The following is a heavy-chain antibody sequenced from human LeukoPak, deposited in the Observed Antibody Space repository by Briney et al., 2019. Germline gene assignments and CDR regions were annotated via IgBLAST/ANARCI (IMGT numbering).Heavy chain of an antibody. J-gene: IGHJ4*02. CDR1: GGSISINNFW. CDR3: ARGTSFGLMNSDN. D-gene: IGHD2-8*01. V-gene: IGHV4-39*07. CDR2: VYYSGST. Sequence: PSETLSLTCSISGGSISINNFWWGWIRQSPGKAMEWVGSVYYSGSTYYNPSLTRRLTMSVDTSKNQFSLKLTSLTAADTAVYYCARGTSFGLMNSDNWGQGTLVIVSS.